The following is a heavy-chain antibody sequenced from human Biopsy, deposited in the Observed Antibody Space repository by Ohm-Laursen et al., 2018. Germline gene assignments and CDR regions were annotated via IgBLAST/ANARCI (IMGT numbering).Heavy chain of an antibody. CDR3: ARELGDFWGGRQFDF. D-gene: IGHD3-3*01. J-gene: IGHJ5*01. CDR1: GYTFTTYG. V-gene: IGHV1-2*02. CDR2: IDPKSGGT. Sequence: ASVKVSCKASGYTFTTYGISWVRQAPGQGLEWMGWIDPKSGGTNYAQKFQGRVTMTRDTSISTTYMELRRLTSDDTAVFYCARELGDFWGGRQFDFWGQGTLVTVSS.